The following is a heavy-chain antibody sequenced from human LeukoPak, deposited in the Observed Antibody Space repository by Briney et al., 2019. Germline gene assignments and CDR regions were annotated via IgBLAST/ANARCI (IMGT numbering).Heavy chain of an antibody. CDR3: AREYYYGSNWFDP. D-gene: IGHD3-10*01. V-gene: IGHV4-59*01. CDR1: GGSISSYY. J-gene: IGHJ5*02. CDR2: IYYSGST. Sequence: SETLSLTCTVSGGSISSYYWSWIRQPPGKGLEWIGYIYYSGSTNYNPSLKSRVTISVDTSKNQFSLKLNSVTAADTAVYYCAREYYYGSNWFDPWGQGTLVTVSS.